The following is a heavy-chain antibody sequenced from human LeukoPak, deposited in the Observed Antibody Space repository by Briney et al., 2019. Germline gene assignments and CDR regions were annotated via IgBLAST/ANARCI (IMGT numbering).Heavy chain of an antibody. CDR2: IYRGEST. V-gene: IGHV3-66*01. CDR3: ARSYDHSGSGSPDY. Sequence: GGSLRLSCAASGFSVSSNYMTWVRQAPGKGLEWVSVIYRGESTYYADSVKGRFTISRDNSRNMLHLKMNSLRTEDTAVYYCARSYDHSGSGSPDYWGQGALVIVSS. CDR1: GFSVSSNY. J-gene: IGHJ4*02. D-gene: IGHD3-10*01.